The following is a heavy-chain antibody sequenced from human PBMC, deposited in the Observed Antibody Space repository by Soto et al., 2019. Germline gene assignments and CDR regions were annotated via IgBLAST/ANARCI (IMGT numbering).Heavy chain of an antibody. J-gene: IGHJ4*02. CDR2: IWYDGSNK. D-gene: IGHD5-18*01. CDR1: GFTFSSYG. CDR3: ARDRPGYSYGYVVLRSAVYFDY. V-gene: IGHV3-33*01. Sequence: PGGSLRLSCAASGFTFSSYGMHWVRQAPGKGLEWVAVIWYDGSNKYYADSVKGRFTISRDNSKNTLYLQMNSLRAEDTAVYYCARDRPGYSYGYVVLRSAVYFDYWGQGTLVTVSS.